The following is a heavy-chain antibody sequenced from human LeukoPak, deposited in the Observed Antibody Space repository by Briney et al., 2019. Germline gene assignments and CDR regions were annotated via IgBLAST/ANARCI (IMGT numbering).Heavy chain of an antibody. V-gene: IGHV3-7*04. Sequence: GGSLRLSCAASGFTFSSSWMTWVRQAPGKGLELVASINQDGGEIHYVDSVKGRFTISRDNAKNSLYLQMNSLTAEDTAVHYCVRAHHPGGWFDPWGQGTLVTVSS. CDR1: GFTFSSSW. J-gene: IGHJ5*02. CDR2: INQDGGEI. D-gene: IGHD3-10*01. CDR3: VRAHHPGGWFDP.